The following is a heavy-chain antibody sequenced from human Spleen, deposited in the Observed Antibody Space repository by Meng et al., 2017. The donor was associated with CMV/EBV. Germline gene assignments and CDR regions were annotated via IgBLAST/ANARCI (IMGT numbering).Heavy chain of an antibody. D-gene: IGHD6-6*01. CDR3: ARDQVARIAARVYYYYGMDV. Sequence: ASVKVSCKASGYIFTTYGITWVRQAPGQGLEWMGWISGYNGNTNYAQKLQGRVTMTTDTSTSTAYMELRSLRSDDTAVYYCARDQVARIAARVYYYYGMDVWGQGTTVTVSS. V-gene: IGHV1-18*01. J-gene: IGHJ6*02. CDR1: GYIFTTYG. CDR2: ISGYNGNT.